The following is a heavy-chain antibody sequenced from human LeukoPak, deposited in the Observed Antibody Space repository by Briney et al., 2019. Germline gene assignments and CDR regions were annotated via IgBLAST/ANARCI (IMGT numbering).Heavy chain of an antibody. V-gene: IGHV4-34*01. D-gene: IGHD2-2*01. CDR1: GGSFSGYY. J-gene: IGHJ6*02. CDR3: ARERGVPAAIYYYGMDV. Sequence: PSETLSLTCAVYGGSFSGYYWSWIRQPPGKGLEWIGKINHSGSTNYNPSLKSRVTISVDTSKNQFSLKLSSVTAADTAVYYCARERGVPAAIYYYGMDVWGQGTTVTVSS. CDR2: INHSGST.